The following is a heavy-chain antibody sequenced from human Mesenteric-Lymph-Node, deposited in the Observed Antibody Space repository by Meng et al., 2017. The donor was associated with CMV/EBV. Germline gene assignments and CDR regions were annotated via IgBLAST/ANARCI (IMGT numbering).Heavy chain of an antibody. CDR1: GFTFTKYS. V-gene: IGHV3-21*06. CDR3: VRGNNYLYYFDY. J-gene: IGHJ4*02. Sequence: GESLKISCAVSGFTFTKYSMNWVRQAPGKGLEWVSSFSGSSGSIDYADSVKGRFTVSRDIAWNSLSLQMNSLRAGDTAIYYCVRGNNYLYYFDYWGQGTQVTVSS. CDR2: FSGSSGSI. D-gene: IGHD3-16*01.